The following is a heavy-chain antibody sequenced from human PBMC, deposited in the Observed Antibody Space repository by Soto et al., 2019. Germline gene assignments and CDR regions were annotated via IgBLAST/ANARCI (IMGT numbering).Heavy chain of an antibody. CDR2: RNSDGSST. V-gene: IGHV3-74*01. CDR3: ASGGRSLSFDS. Sequence: EVQLVESGGGLVQPGGSLRLSCAASGFTFRSYWMQWVRQAPGKGLVWVSWRNSDGSSTRYADSVKGRFTISRDNAKKTRHRPTVRLRAEVPAVYYCASGGRSLSFDSWGLGTLVTVSS. D-gene: IGHD6-13*01. J-gene: IGHJ4*02. CDR1: GFTFRSYW.